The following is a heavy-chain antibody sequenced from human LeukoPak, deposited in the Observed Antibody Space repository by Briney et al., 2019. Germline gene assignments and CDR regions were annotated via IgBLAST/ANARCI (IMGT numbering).Heavy chain of an antibody. CDR2: IYTSGST. D-gene: IGHD3-9*01. V-gene: IGHV4-4*09. CDR3: ARGQANILTGCLSRRGYYHYYYMDV. CDR1: GGSISSYY. Sequence: SETLSLTCTVSGGSISSYYWSWIRQPPGKGLEWIGYIYTSGSTNYNPSLKSRVTISVDTSKNQFSLKLSSVTAADTAVYYCARGQANILTGCLSRRGYYHYYYMDVWGKGTTVIVSS. J-gene: IGHJ6*03.